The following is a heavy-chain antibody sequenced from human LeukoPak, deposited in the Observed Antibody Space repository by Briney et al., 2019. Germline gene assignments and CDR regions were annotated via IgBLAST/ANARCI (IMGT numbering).Heavy chain of an antibody. V-gene: IGHV3-66*01. CDR2: IYSGGST. D-gene: IGHD3-3*01. CDR1: GFTVSSNY. CDR3: ARDWSGRFLEWLTLYYYMDV. Sequence: GGSLRLSCAASGFTVSSNYMSWVSQAPGKGVEWVSFIYSGGSTYYADSVKGRFTISRDNSKKTLYLQMNRLRAEDTAVYYCARDWSGRFLEWLTLYYYMDVWGKGTTVTVSS. J-gene: IGHJ6*03.